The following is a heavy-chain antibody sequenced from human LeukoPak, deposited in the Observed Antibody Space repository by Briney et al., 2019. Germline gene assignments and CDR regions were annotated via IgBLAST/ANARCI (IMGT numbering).Heavy chain of an antibody. Sequence: KPSETLSVTCTVSGASITSYYWTWIRQPPGKGLEWIGYIHYSGSTNYNPSLKSRVTISVDTSKSQFSLKLSSVTAADTAVYYCAKLGATVGYSPIDYWGQGTLVTVSS. J-gene: IGHJ4*02. CDR3: AKLGATVGYSPIDY. CDR2: IHYSGST. V-gene: IGHV4-59*01. D-gene: IGHD1-26*01. CDR1: GASITSYY.